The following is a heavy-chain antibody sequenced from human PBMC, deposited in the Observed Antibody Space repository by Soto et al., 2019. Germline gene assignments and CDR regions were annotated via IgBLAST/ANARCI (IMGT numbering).Heavy chain of an antibody. CDR2: IKSKTDGGTT. CDR3: STVSGQTHWYFDL. CDR1: GFTFSNAW. J-gene: IGHJ2*01. V-gene: IGHV3-15*01. Sequence: EVQLVESGEGLVKPGGSLRLSCAASGFTFSNAWMSWVRKAPGKGLEWGGRIKSKTDGGTTDYAAPVKGRFTISRDDTKNTLYLQMNSLKTEDTAVYYWSTVSGQTHWYFDLWGRGTLVTVSA.